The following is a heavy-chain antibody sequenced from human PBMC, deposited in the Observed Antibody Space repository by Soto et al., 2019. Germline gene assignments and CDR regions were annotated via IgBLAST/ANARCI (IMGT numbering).Heavy chain of an antibody. V-gene: IGHV1-69*01. CDR1: GGTFSSYA. D-gene: IGHD3-16*02. CDR2: IIPIFGTA. J-gene: IGHJ4*02. CDR3: ARGPQSYDYVWGSYRYTGGGYFDY. Sequence: QVQLVQSGAEVKKPGSSVKVSCKASGGTFSSYAISWVRQAPGQGLEWLGGIIPIFGTANYAQKFQGRVTITADESTSTAYMELSSLRSEDTAVYDCARGPQSYDYVWGSYRYTGGGYFDYWGQGSLVTVSS.